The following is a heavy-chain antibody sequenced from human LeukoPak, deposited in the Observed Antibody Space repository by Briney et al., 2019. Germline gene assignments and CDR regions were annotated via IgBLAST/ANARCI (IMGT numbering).Heavy chain of an antibody. CDR2: IKQDGSEK. J-gene: IGHJ6*02. D-gene: IGHD6-13*01. V-gene: IGHV3-7*01. CDR3: ARSRYSSSWSRYGMDV. Sequence: PGGSLRLSCAASGFTFSSYSMSWVRQAPGKGLEWVANIKQDGSEKYYVDSVKGRFTISRDNAKNSLYLQMNSLRAEDTAVYYCARSRYSSSWSRYGMDVWGQGTTVTVSS. CDR1: GFTFSSYS.